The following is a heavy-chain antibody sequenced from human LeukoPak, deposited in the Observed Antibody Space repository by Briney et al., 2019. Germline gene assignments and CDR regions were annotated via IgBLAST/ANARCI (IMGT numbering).Heavy chain of an antibody. Sequence: GASVKVSCKASGYTFTSYAMHWVRQAPGQRLEWMGWINAGNGNTKYSQKFQGRVTMTRDTSTSTVYMELSSLRSEDTAVYYCARMDPDLVPDCWGQGTLVTVSS. CDR1: GYTFTSYA. CDR2: INAGNGNT. V-gene: IGHV1-3*01. J-gene: IGHJ4*02. D-gene: IGHD1-14*01. CDR3: ARMDPDLVPDC.